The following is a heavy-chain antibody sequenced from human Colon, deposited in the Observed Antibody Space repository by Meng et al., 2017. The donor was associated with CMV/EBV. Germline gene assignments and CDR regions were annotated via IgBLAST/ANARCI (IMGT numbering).Heavy chain of an antibody. D-gene: IGHD3-3*01. V-gene: IGHV3-48*04. CDR2: ISSNGSSV. Sequence: GGSLRLSCVDSGFPFSSYSMNWVRQAPGKGLEWVSYISSNGSSVYYADSVKGRFTISRDNAKNSLSLHMHSLRAEDTAVYYCARDMVEYYDFWSGSYRPFSGLDYWGQGTLVTVSS. CDR3: ARDMVEYYDFWSGSYRPFSGLDY. J-gene: IGHJ4*02. CDR1: GFPFSSYS.